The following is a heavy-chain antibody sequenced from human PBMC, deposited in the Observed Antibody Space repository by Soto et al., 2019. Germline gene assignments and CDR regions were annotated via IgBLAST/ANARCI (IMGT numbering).Heavy chain of an antibody. V-gene: IGHV3-11*01. CDR3: AREGNRFQH. Sequence: QVRLVESGGGLVKPGGSLRLSCTASGFTFSDYYMSWIRQAPGKGLEWLSYISGTANTIYYADSVKGRFTISRDNAKNSLYLQVNSLRAEDTAVYYCAREGNRFQHWGQGTLVTVSS. J-gene: IGHJ1*01. CDR1: GFTFSDYY. CDR2: ISGTANTI. D-gene: IGHD3-10*01.